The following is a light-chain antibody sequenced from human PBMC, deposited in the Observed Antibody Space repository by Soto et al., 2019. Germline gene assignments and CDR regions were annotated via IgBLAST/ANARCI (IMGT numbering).Light chain of an antibody. V-gene: IGKV1-5*03. J-gene: IGKJ1*01. CDR1: QSISSW. CDR2: QAS. Sequence: MTQSPSTLSASVGDRVTITCRASQSISSWLAWYQQKPGKAPKLLIYQASNLESGVPSRFSGSGSGTEFTLTISSLQPDDFATYFCQQYDSYSGTFGQGTKVDIK. CDR3: QQYDSYSGT.